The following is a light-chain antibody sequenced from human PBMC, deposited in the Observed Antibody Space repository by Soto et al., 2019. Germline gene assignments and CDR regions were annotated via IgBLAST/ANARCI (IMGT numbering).Light chain of an antibody. J-gene: IGKJ4*01. Sequence: EIVLTQSPGTLSLSPGERATLSCRASQTISNTFLAWYQQRPGQAPRLLIYGASGRSAGIPDRFSGSGSGTDFTLSISRLEPEDFAVDYCQPYGVSPTFGGGTKVEIK. CDR2: GAS. V-gene: IGKV3-20*01. CDR3: QPYGVSPT. CDR1: QTISNTF.